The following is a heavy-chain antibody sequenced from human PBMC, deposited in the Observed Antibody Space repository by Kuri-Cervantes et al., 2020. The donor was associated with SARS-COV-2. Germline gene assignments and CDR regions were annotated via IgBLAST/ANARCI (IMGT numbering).Heavy chain of an antibody. Sequence: SVKVSCKASGGTFSSYSGNWVRQAPGQGLEWMGRIIPTFDTTTYAQKFQGRVIFTADEYSSTASMEVNSLTSEDTAVYFCARSQGYCTANRCSWNWFDPWGQGTQVTVSS. CDR2: IIPTFDTT. CDR1: GGTFSSYS. CDR3: ARSQGYCTANRCSWNWFDP. J-gene: IGHJ5*02. D-gene: IGHD2-8*02. V-gene: IGHV1-69*13.